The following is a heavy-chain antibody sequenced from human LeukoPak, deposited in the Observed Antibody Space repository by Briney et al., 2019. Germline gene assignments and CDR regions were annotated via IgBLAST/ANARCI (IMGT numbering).Heavy chain of an antibody. CDR3: AKTTVTIDGFDY. CDR1: GFTFSSYG. D-gene: IGHD4-17*01. Sequence: PAGSLRLSCAASGFTFSSYGMHWVRQAPGKGLEWVAFIRYDGSNKYYADSVKGRFTISRDNSKNTLYLQMSSLRAEDTAVYYCAKTTVTIDGFDYWGQGTLVTVSS. V-gene: IGHV3-30*02. CDR2: IRYDGSNK. J-gene: IGHJ4*02.